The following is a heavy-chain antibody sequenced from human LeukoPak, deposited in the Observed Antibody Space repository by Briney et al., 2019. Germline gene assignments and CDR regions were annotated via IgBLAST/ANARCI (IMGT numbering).Heavy chain of an antibody. CDR2: IIPIFGTA. V-gene: IGHV1-69*05. Sequence: SVKVSCKASGSTFSSYAISWVRQAPGQGLEWMGGIIPIFGTANYAQKFQGRVTITTDESTTTAYMELSSLRSEDTAVYYCARDRDTVTPNYFDYWGQGTLVTVSS. J-gene: IGHJ4*02. D-gene: IGHD4-11*01. CDR1: GSTFSSYA. CDR3: ARDRDTVTPNYFDY.